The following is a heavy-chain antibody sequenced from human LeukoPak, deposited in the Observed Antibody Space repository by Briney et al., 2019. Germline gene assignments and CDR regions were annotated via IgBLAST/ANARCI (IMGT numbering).Heavy chain of an antibody. V-gene: IGHV4-39*01. J-gene: IGHJ6*03. CDR2: IYYSGST. Sequence: SETLSLTCTVSGGSISSSSYYWGWIRQPPGKGLEWIRSIYYSGSTYYNPSLKSRVTISVDTSKNQFSLKLSSVTAADTAVYYCAGYGSGSYNYYYYYMDVWGKGTTVTISS. CDR1: GGSISSSSYY. D-gene: IGHD3-10*01. CDR3: AGYGSGSYNYYYYYMDV.